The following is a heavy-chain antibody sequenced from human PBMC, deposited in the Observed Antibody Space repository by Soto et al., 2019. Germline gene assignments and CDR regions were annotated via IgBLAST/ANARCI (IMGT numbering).Heavy chain of an antibody. J-gene: IGHJ4*02. V-gene: IGHV3-23*01. Sequence: EVQLLESGGGLVQPGGSLRLSCAASGFTFSSYAMSWVRQAPGKGLEWVSAISGSGGSTYYADSVKGRFTISRDNSKNTLYLQMNSLRAEDTAVYYCAKVYHDILTGQYWEGDYFDYWGQGTLVTVSS. D-gene: IGHD3-9*01. CDR2: ISGSGGST. CDR1: GFTFSSYA. CDR3: AKVYHDILTGQYWEGDYFDY.